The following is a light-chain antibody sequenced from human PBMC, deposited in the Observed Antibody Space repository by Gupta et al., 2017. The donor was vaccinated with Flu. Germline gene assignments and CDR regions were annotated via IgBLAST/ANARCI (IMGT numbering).Light chain of an antibody. V-gene: IGLV2-14*01. CDR2: EVS. CDR1: SNDIGSYDY. Sequence: SALTQPASVSGSPGQSITISCTGTSNDIGSYDYVSWFQQHPGKAPKLMIYEVSNRPSGVSNRFSGSKSGNTASLTISGLQAEDEADYHCSSYTTSSTYVYGTGTRVTVL. J-gene: IGLJ1*01. CDR3: SSYTTSSTYV.